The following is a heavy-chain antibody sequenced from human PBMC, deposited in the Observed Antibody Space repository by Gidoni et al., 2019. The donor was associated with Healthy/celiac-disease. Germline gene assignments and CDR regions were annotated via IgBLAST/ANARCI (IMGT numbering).Heavy chain of an antibody. Sequence: QLQLQESGSGLVKPSQTPSLTCAVSGGSISSGGYSWGWIRQPPGKGLEWSGYIYRSWSTYYNPSRKSRVTISVDRSRTQFSLKLSSVTAADTAVYYCARASFDGMDVWGQGTTVTVSS. V-gene: IGHV4-30-2*01. CDR3: ARASFDGMDV. J-gene: IGHJ6*02. CDR2: IYRSWST. D-gene: IGHD3-3*01. CDR1: GGSISSGGYS.